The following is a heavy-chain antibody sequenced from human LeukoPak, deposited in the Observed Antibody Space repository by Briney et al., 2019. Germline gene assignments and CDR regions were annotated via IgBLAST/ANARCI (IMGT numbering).Heavy chain of an antibody. V-gene: IGHV4-39*07. CDR2: IYYSGNT. Sequence: SETLSLTCTVSGGSIRSTTYYWGWIRQPPGKGLEWIGSIYYSGNTYYSPSLMSRVTISVDTSKNQFSLNLSSVTAADTAVYFCARAPHFFDTSGSRYYFDYWGQGALVTVPS. CDR1: GGSIRSTTYY. J-gene: IGHJ4*02. D-gene: IGHD3-22*01. CDR3: ARAPHFFDTSGSRYYFDY.